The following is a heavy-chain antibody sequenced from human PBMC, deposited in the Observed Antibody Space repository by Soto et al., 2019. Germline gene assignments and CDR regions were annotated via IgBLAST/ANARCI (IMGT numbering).Heavy chain of an antibody. D-gene: IGHD2-2*01. Sequence: ASVKVSCKASGYTFTSYGISWVRQAPGQGLEWMGWISAYNGNTNYAQKLQGRVTMTTDTSTSTAYMELRSLRSDDTAVYYCARVVVVPAAISHTDYYYYMDVWGKGTKVTVSS. CDR3: ARVVVVPAAISHTDYYYYMDV. V-gene: IGHV1-18*01. CDR2: ISAYNGNT. CDR1: GYTFTSYG. J-gene: IGHJ6*03.